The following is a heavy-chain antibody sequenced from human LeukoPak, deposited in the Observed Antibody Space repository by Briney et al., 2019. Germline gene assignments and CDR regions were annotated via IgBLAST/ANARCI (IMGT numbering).Heavy chain of an antibody. CDR2: IYYSGSN. CDR3: AGVMLSFGELSGFYF. J-gene: IGHJ4*02. D-gene: IGHD3-10*01. V-gene: IGHV4-59*12. Sequence: SETLSLTCTVPGGSITRYYWSRIRQPPRKGLEWIGNIYYSGSNYYTPTLKSRVSVSVDTSKNQCSLKMRSVSAADTAVYYCAGVMLSFGELSGFYFWGQGTLVTVSS. CDR1: GGSITRYY.